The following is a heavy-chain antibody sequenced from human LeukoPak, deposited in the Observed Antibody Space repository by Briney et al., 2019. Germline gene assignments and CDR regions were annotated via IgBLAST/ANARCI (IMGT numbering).Heavy chain of an antibody. CDR3: AKSGCSSTSCSVDY. V-gene: IGHV3-33*06. Sequence: PGGSLRLSCAASGFTFSSYGMHWVRQAPGKGLEWVAVIWYDGSNKYYADSVKGRFTISRDNSKNTLYLQMNSLRAEDTAVYYCAKSGCSSTSCSVDYWGQGTLVTVSS. CDR2: IWYDGSNK. J-gene: IGHJ4*02. D-gene: IGHD2-2*01. CDR1: GFTFSSYG.